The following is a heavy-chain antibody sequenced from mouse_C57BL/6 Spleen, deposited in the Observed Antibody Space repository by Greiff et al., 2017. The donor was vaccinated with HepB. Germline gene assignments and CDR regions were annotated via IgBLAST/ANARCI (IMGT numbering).Heavy chain of an antibody. CDR2: INYDGSST. J-gene: IGHJ4*01. D-gene: IGHD2-4*01. CDR1: GFTFSDYY. CDR3: ARDRYYDYDEGGAMDY. Sequence: EVKLMESEGGLVQPGSSMKLSCTASGFTFSDYYMAWVRQVPEKGLEWVANINYDGSSTYYLDSLKSRFIISRDNAKNILYLQMSSLKSEDTATYYCARDRYYDYDEGGAMDYWGQGTSVTVSS. V-gene: IGHV5-16*01.